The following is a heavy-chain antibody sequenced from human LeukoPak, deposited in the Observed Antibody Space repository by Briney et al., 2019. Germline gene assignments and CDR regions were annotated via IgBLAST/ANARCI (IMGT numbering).Heavy chain of an antibody. CDR2: ISYDGSKK. CDR1: GFTFSNYA. J-gene: IGHJ4*02. Sequence: GGSLRLSCAASGFTFSNYAMHWLRQTPGTGLEWVAVISYDGSKKWYADSVKGRFTISRDSSKSTVHLQMNSLGVEDTAVYYCARLGSGYYYFDSWGQGTLVTVSS. CDR3: ARLGSGYYYFDS. V-gene: IGHV3-30-3*01. D-gene: IGHD3-22*01.